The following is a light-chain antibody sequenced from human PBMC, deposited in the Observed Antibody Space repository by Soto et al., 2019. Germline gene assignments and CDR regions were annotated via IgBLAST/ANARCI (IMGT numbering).Light chain of an antibody. Sequence: QSALTQPASVSGSPGQSITISCSGSISDVGSYSPVSWYQHHPDQVPKLIIYEGSRRPSGVSSRFSGSKTGNTASLTITVLEAEEDDNYYCSSYVGASTYVFGTGTKVTVL. CDR1: ISDVGSYSP. CDR3: SSYVGASTYV. CDR2: EGS. V-gene: IGLV2-23*01. J-gene: IGLJ1*01.